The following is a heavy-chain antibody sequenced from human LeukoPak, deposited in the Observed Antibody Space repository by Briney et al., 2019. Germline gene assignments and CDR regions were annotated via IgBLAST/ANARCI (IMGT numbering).Heavy chain of an antibody. CDR2: IYHSGST. Sequence: SETLSLTCTVSGYSISSGYYWGWIRQPPGKGLEWIGSIYHSGSTYYNPSLKSRVTISVDTSKNQFSLKLSSVTAADTAVYYCARELGQLDAFDIWGQGTMVTVSS. CDR1: GYSISSGYY. CDR3: ARELGQLDAFDI. J-gene: IGHJ3*02. V-gene: IGHV4-38-2*02. D-gene: IGHD3-16*01.